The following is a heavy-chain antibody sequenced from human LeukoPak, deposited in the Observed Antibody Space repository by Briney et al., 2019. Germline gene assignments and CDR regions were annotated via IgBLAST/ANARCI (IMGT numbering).Heavy chain of an antibody. CDR1: GYTFTSYG. V-gene: IGHV1-18*01. J-gene: IGHJ6*04. CDR2: ISTYNGYA. Sequence: ASVKVSCKASGYTFTSYGISWVRQAPGQGLEWMGWISTYNGYANYAQKLQGRVTMTTETSTSTAYMELRSLRSDDTAVYYCARNSTDWYGYMDVWGKGTTVTVSS. CDR3: ARNSTDWYGYMDV. D-gene: IGHD6-19*01.